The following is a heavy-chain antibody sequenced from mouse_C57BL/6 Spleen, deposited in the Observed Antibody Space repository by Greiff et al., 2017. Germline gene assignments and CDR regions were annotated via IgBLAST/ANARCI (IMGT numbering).Heavy chain of an antibody. CDR3: ARSDTTVVATYWYFDV. D-gene: IGHD1-1*01. Sequence: VQLQQPGAELVRPGSSVKLSCKASGYTFTSYWMHWVKQRPIQGLVWIGNIDPSDSETHYNQKFKDKATLTVDKSSSTAYMQLSSLTSEDSAVYYCARSDTTVVATYWYFDVWGTGTTVTVSS. V-gene: IGHV1-52*01. J-gene: IGHJ1*03. CDR1: GYTFTSYW. CDR2: IDPSDSET.